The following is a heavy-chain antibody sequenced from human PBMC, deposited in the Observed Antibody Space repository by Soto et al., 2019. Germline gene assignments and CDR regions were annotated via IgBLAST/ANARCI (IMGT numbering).Heavy chain of an antibody. CDR2: IYYSGST. CDR3: ARGSGYDARIFDY. J-gene: IGHJ4*02. CDR1: GGSISSYY. V-gene: IGHV4-59*08. D-gene: IGHD5-12*01. Sequence: SETLSLTCTVSGGSISSYYWSWIRQPPGKGLEWIGYIYYSGSTNYNPSLKSRVTISVDTSKNQFSLKLSSVTAADTAVYYCARGSGYDARIFDYWGQGTLVTVSS.